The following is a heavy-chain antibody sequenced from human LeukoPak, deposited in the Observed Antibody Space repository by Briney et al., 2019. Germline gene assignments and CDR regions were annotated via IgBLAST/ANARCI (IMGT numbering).Heavy chain of an antibody. CDR2: IYYSGST. J-gene: IGHJ4*02. V-gene: IGHV4-61*01. D-gene: IGHD3-16*01. CDR1: GGSVSSGSYY. CDR3: ARGGFWDPFDY. Sequence: PSETLSLTCTVSGGSVSSGSYYWSWIRQPPGKGLEWIGYIYYSGSTNYNPSLKSRVTISVDTSKNQFSLKLSSVTAADTAVYYCARGGFWDPFDYWGQGTLVTVSS.